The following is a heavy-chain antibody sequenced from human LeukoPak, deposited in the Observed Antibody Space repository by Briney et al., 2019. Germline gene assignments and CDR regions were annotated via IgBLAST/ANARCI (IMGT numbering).Heavy chain of an antibody. J-gene: IGHJ4*02. V-gene: IGHV4-39*01. D-gene: IGHD2/OR15-2a*01. CDR2: IYYSGST. CDR1: GGSISSSSYY. Sequence: SETLSLTCTVSGGSISSSSYYWGWIRQPPGKGLEWIGSIYYSGSTYYNPSLKSRVTISVDTSKNQFSLKLSSVTAADTAVYYCARHINRGSFDFDYWGQGTLVTVSS. CDR3: ARHINRGSFDFDY.